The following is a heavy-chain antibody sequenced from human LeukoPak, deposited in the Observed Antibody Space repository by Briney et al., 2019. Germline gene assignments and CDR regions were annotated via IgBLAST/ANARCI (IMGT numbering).Heavy chain of an antibody. CDR2: IIPIFGTA. CDR1: GGTFSSYA. Sequence: SVKVSCKASGGTFSSYAISWVRQAPGQGLEWMGVIIPIFGTANYAQKFQGRVTITTDESTSTAYMELSSLRSEDTAVYYCARATGGWCSSTSCYRYYFDYWGQGTLVTVSS. CDR3: ARATGGWCSSTSCYRYYFDY. V-gene: IGHV1-69*05. D-gene: IGHD2-2*02. J-gene: IGHJ4*02.